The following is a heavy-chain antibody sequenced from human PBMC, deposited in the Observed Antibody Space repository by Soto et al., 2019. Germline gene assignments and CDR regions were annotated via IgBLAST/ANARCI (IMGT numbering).Heavy chain of an antibody. CDR3: AASYYYDSSGYYNWFDP. CDR1: GCTFSSYA. J-gene: IGHJ5*02. D-gene: IGHD3-22*01. V-gene: IGHV1-69*13. CDR2: IIPIFGTA. Sequence: SVKVSCKASGCTFSSYAISWVRQAPGQGLEWMGGIIPIFGTANYAQKFQGRVTITADGSTSTAYMELSSLRSEDTAVYYCAASYYYDSSGYYNWFDPWGQGTLVTVSS.